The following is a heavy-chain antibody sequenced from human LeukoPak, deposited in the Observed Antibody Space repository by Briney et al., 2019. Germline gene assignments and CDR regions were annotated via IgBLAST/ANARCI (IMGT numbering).Heavy chain of an antibody. J-gene: IGHJ4*02. CDR3: ARERPEIDY. V-gene: IGHV3-48*03. Sequence: GGSLRLSCAASGFTFSSYEMNWVRQAPGKGLEWVSYISSSGSAIYYADSVKGRFTISRDNAKNSLYLQMNSLRAEDTAVYYCARERPEIDYWGQGTLVTVSS. CDR2: ISSSGSAI. CDR1: GFTFSSYE.